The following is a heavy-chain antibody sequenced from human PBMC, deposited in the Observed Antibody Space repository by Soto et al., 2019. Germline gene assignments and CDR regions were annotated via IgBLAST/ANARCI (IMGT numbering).Heavy chain of an antibody. Sequence: QVQLVQSGAVVKKPGSSVKVSCKASGGTFSSYAISWVRQAPGQGLEWMGGIIPIFGTANYAQKFQGRVTITADESTSTAYMELSSLRSEDTAVYYCASGLGGSLSAPLVGATIGGMDVWGQGTTVTVSS. D-gene: IGHD1-26*01. CDR3: ASGLGGSLSAPLVGATIGGMDV. CDR1: GGTFSSYA. J-gene: IGHJ6*02. CDR2: IIPIFGTA. V-gene: IGHV1-69*12.